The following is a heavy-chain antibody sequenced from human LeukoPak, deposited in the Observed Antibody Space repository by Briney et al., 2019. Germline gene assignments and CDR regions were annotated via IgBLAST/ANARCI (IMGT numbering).Heavy chain of an antibody. J-gene: IGHJ4*02. CDR3: ARGTDYDFWSGYSHYFDY. D-gene: IGHD3-3*01. Sequence: ASVKVSCKASGGTFSSYAISWVRQAPGQGLEWMGGIIPIFGTANCAQKFQGRVTITADESTSTAYMELSSLRSEDTAVYYCARGTDYDFWSGYSHYFDYWGQGTLVTVSS. CDR1: GGTFSSYA. V-gene: IGHV1-69*13. CDR2: IIPIFGTA.